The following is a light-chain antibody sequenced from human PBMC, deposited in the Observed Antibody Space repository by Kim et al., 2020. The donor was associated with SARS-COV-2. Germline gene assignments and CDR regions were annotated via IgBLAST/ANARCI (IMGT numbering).Light chain of an antibody. Sequence: AAVGEIVIITCRECKSIMNNLNWYQKKPGKATRLIIYAASLMQSGVPPRLSGRGSGIDFTITLTSLHPEDFATYKCPQRYSPPITFGEGTKMEIK. CDR1: KSIMNN. J-gene: IGKJ4*01. V-gene: IGKV1-39*01. CDR2: AAS. CDR3: PQRYSPPIT.